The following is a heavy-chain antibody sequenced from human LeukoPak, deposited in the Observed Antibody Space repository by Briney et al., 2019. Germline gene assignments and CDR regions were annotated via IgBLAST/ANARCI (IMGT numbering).Heavy chain of an antibody. V-gene: IGHV4-61*08. CDR3: AREWSAFDY. CDR2: VYYSGTT. D-gene: IGHD3-3*01. CDR1: GDPISSHSGYK. J-gene: IGHJ4*02. Sequence: PSGTLSLTCTVSGDPISSHSGYKWNWTRQAPGKGLEWIGYVYYSGTTSYNPSVSSRVTISVDTSKNQFSLKLTSVTAADTAVYYCAREWSAFDYWGQGTLVTVSS.